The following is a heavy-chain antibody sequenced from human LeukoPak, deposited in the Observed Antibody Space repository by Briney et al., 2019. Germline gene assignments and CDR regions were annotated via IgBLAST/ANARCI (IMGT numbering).Heavy chain of an antibody. J-gene: IGHJ2*01. Sequence: SETLSLTCAVYGGSFSGYYWSWIRQPPGKGLEWIGEINHSGSTNYNPSLKSRVTISVDTSRNQFSLKLSSVTAADTAVYYCARDKYQLLLRDWYFDLWGRGTLVTVSS. CDR3: ARDKYQLLLRDWYFDL. CDR1: GGSFSGYY. D-gene: IGHD2-2*01. CDR2: INHSGST. V-gene: IGHV4-34*01.